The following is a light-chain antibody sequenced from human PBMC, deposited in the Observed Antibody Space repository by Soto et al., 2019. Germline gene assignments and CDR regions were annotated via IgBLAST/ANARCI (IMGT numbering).Light chain of an antibody. CDR1: SSDIGAYNH. Sequence: QSALTQPASVSESPGQSITISCSGSSSDIGAYNHVAWFQQFPGKTPKLVIYSVSDRPSGVSYRFSGSKSGNTASLTISGLQADDEADYYCISYTVSRSYVFGTGTKVTV. CDR2: SVS. CDR3: ISYTVSRSYV. V-gene: IGLV2-14*01. J-gene: IGLJ1*01.